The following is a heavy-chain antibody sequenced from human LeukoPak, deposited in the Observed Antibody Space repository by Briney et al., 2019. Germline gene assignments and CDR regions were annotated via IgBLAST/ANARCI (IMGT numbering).Heavy chain of an antibody. CDR2: IRYDGSNK. V-gene: IGHV3-30*02. J-gene: IGHJ4*02. CDR3: ARLISGWYTREGYYFDY. D-gene: IGHD6-19*01. Sequence: GGSLRLSCAASGFTFSSYGMHWVRQAPGKGLEWVAFIRYDGSNKYYADSVKGRFTISRDNAKNSLYLQMNSLRAEDTAVYYCARLISGWYTREGYYFDYWGQGTLVTVSS. CDR1: GFTFSSYG.